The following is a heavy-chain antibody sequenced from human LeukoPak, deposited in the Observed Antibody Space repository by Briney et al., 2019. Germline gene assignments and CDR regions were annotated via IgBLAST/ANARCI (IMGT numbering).Heavy chain of an antibody. CDR1: GFTFFSSW. J-gene: IGHJ4*02. D-gene: IGHD6-13*01. CDR2: MSPDGSQI. Sequence: GGSLRLSCVASGFTFFSSWMSWVRQAPGKGLEWVADMSPDGSQILYVDSVKGRFTISRDNAKNSLYLQMNSLRAEDTAVYYCARVPSRRFGRSSWYWYFDYWGQGTLVTVSS. V-gene: IGHV3-7*01. CDR3: ARVPSRRFGRSSWYWYFDY.